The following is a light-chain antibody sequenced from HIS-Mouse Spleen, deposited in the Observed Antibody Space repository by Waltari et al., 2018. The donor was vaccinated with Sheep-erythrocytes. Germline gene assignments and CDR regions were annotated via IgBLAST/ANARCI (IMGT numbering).Light chain of an antibody. J-gene: IGLJ3*02. V-gene: IGLV2-23*01. CDR2: EGS. CDR3: CSYAGSSTPWV. CDR1: SSDVGSYNL. Sequence: QSALTQPASVSGSPGQSITISCTGTSSDVGSYNLVSWYQQHPGKAPKLMIYEGSKRPSGFSNRFSGFKSGNTASLTIAGLQAEDEADYYCCSYAGSSTPWVFGGGTKLTVL.